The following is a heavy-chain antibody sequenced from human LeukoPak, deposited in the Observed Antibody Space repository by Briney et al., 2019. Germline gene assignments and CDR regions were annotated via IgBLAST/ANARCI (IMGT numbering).Heavy chain of an antibody. CDR2: ISYDGSNK. J-gene: IGHJ4*02. Sequence: GGSLRLSCAASGFTFSSYGMHWVRQAPGKGLEWVAVISYDGSNKYYADSVKGRFTISRDNSKNTLYLQMNSLRAEDTAVYYCAKDLTGSGAAAVAGTVEGYYFDYWGQGTLVTVSS. CDR1: GFTFSSYG. D-gene: IGHD6-19*01. V-gene: IGHV3-30*18. CDR3: AKDLTGSGAAAVAGTVEGYYFDY.